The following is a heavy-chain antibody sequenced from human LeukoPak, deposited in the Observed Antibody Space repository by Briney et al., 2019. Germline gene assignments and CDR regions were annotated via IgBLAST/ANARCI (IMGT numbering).Heavy chain of an antibody. Sequence: GGSLRLSCAASGFTFSGSAMHWVRQASGKGLEWVGRIRSKANSYATAYAASVKGRFTISRDDSKNTAYLQMNSLKTEDTAVYYCAKDSAVAGSDYWGQGTLVTVSS. V-gene: IGHV3-73*01. CDR3: AKDSAVAGSDY. CDR1: GFTFSGSA. J-gene: IGHJ4*02. CDR2: IRSKANSYAT. D-gene: IGHD6-19*01.